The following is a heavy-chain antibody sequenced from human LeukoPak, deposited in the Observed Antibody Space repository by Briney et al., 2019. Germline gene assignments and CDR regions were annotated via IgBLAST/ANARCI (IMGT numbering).Heavy chain of an antibody. CDR2: ISGFNDNT. CDR1: ASDLNISA. Sequence: ASVKVSFKSSASDLNISAINWIREAPGQGPEWMGWISGFNDNTAYAQKLQDRVTMTTDKSTSTAYMELRNLRSDDTAMYHCARCCAATCFPLDFEFWGQGTLVTVSS. J-gene: IGHJ4*02. CDR3: ARCCAATCFPLDFEF. V-gene: IGHV1-18*01. D-gene: IGHD2-15*01.